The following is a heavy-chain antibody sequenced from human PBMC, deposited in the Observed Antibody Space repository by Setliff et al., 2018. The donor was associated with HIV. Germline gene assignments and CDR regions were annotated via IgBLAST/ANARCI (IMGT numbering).Heavy chain of an antibody. V-gene: IGHV3-21*03. CDR2: ISSSSGYI. CDR3: ISMGDFWSGYSPSPLYYYYGMDV. D-gene: IGHD3-3*01. CDR1: GFTFSSYA. J-gene: IGHJ6*02. Sequence: GSLRLSCAASGFTFSSYAMHWVRQAPGKGLEWVSSISSSSGYIYYADSVKGRFTISRDNAKNSLLLQMNSLRVEDTAVYYCISMGDFWSGYSPSPLYYYYGMDVWGQGTTVTVSS.